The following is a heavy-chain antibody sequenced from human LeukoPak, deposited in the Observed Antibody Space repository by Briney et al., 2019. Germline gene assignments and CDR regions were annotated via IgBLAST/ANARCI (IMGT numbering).Heavy chain of an antibody. D-gene: IGHD3-10*01. V-gene: IGHV1-8*01. Sequence: GASVKVSCKASGYTFTSYDINWVRQATGQGLEWMGWMNPNSGNTGYAQKFQGRVTMTRNTSISTAYMELSSLRSGDTAVYYCARVPVLLWFGELNFWFDPWGQGTLVTVSS. J-gene: IGHJ5*02. CDR3: ARVPVLLWFGELNFWFDP. CDR1: GYTFTSYD. CDR2: MNPNSGNT.